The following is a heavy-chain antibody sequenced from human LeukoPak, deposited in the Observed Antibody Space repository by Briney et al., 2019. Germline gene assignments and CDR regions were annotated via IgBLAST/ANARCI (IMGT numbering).Heavy chain of an antibody. CDR1: GGTFSSYA. J-gene: IGHJ4*02. D-gene: IGHD6-19*01. Sequence: ASVKVSCKASGGTFSSYAISWVRQAPGQGPEWMGGIIPIFGTANYAQKFQGRVTITTDESTSTAYMELSSLRSEDTAVYYCARSYIAVAQRGYFDYWGQGTLVTVSS. CDR2: IIPIFGTA. CDR3: ARSYIAVAQRGYFDY. V-gene: IGHV1-69*05.